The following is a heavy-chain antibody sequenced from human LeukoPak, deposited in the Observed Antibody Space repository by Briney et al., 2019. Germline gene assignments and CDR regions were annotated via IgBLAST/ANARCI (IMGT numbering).Heavy chain of an antibody. CDR1: GFTFSNFA. D-gene: IGHD6-13*01. Sequence: PGGSLRLSCAASGFTFSNFAMTWVRQAPGKGLEWVSSIVGSSSTYYSDSLKGRFTISRDNAKNSLYLQMNSLRAEDTAVYYCARIGAGSSRDYWGQGTLVTVSS. CDR2: IVGSSST. V-gene: IGHV3-21*01. CDR3: ARIGAGSSRDY. J-gene: IGHJ4*02.